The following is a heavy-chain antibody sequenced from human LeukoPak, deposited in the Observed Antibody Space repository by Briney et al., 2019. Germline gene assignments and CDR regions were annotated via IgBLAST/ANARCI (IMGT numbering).Heavy chain of an antibody. CDR3: ARGGGYCSRTSCVHAFDI. J-gene: IGHJ3*02. CDR1: GGSISSYY. D-gene: IGHD2-2*01. CDR2: IYYSGST. V-gene: IGHV4-59*01. Sequence: SETLSLTCTVSGGSISSYYWSWIRQPPGKGLEWIGYIYYSGSTNYNPSLKSRVSISIDTSKNQFSLKLSSVTAADTAVYHCARGGGYCSRTSCVHAFDIWGQGTMVTVSS.